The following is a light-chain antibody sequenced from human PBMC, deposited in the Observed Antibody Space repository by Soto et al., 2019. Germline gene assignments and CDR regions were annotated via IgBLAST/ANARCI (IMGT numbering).Light chain of an antibody. Sequence: QSALTQPASVSGSPGQSITISCTGTSSDIGGYNYVSWYQQHPGKAPKLMVYEVSNRPSGVSNRFSGSKSGNAASLTISGLQAADDADYYCSAFTSSTTLAFGGGTKLTVL. V-gene: IGLV2-14*01. CDR3: SAFTSSTTLA. CDR2: EVS. CDR1: SSDIGGYNY. J-gene: IGLJ3*02.